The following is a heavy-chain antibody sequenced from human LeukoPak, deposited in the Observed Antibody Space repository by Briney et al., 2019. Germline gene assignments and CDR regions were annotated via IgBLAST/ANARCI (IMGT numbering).Heavy chain of an antibody. D-gene: IGHD1-7*01. J-gene: IGHJ4*02. CDR2: ISAYNGNT. Sequence: ASVKVSCKASGYTFTSYGISWVRQAPGQGLEWMGWISAYNGNTNYVQKLQGRVTMTTDTSTNTAYMELRSLRSDDTAVCYCAREAPYPEITGTTGDFDYWGQGTLVTVSS. CDR1: GYTFTSYG. CDR3: AREAPYPEITGTTGDFDY. V-gene: IGHV1-18*01.